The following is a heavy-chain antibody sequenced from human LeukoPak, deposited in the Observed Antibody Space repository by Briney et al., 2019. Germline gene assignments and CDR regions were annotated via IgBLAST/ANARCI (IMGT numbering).Heavy chain of an antibody. V-gene: IGHV4-34*01. D-gene: IGHD1-1*01. Sequence: SETLSITCAVYGGSISGYYWMWIRQLPGKGLEWIGEVSHGGSTNYNPSLKNRVTISVDTSKNQFSLKLSSVTAADTAVYYCARGGSDWNDRATQGGYDAFDIWGQGTMVTVSS. J-gene: IGHJ3*02. CDR2: VSHGGST. CDR3: ARGGSDWNDRATQGGYDAFDI. CDR1: GGSISGYY.